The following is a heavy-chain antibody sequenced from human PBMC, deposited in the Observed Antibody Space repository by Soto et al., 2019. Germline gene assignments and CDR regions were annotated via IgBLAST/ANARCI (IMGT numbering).Heavy chain of an antibody. Sequence: PSETLSLTCTVSGGSITSSSYYWGWIRQPPGKGLECIGNIYYDGNTYYNPSLKSRVTISVDTSKNQFSLRLNSVTAADTAVYYCARSSIAPRLFMYPFDYWGQGILVTV. J-gene: IGHJ4*02. V-gene: IGHV4-39*01. CDR1: GGSITSSSYY. D-gene: IGHD6-6*01. CDR3: ARSSIAPRLFMYPFDY. CDR2: IYYDGNT.